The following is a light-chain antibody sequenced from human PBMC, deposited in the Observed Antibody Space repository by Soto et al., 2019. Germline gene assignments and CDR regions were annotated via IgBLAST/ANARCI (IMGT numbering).Light chain of an antibody. J-gene: IGLJ2*01. CDR3: TTWDDTLSNVV. CDR1: SSNIGSYY. Sequence: QSVLTQPPSASVTPGQRVTISCSGSSSNIGSYYVYWYQQLPGTAPKLLIYTNNQRPSGVPDRFSGSRSGTSASLAISGLRSEDEADYYCTTWDDTLSNVVFGGGTKVTVL. V-gene: IGLV1-47*01. CDR2: TNN.